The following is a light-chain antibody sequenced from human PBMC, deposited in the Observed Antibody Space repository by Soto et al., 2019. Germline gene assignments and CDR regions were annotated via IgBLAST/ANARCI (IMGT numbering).Light chain of an antibody. V-gene: IGKV3-20*01. CDR3: RQYGSSPMFT. Sequence: EIVLTQSPGTLSLSPGERATLSCRASQSVSSSYLAWYQQKPGQAPRLLIYGASRRATGIPDRFSGSGSGTDFTLTISRLEPEDFGVYYCRQYGSSPMFTFGPGTKVDIK. CDR2: GAS. J-gene: IGKJ3*01. CDR1: QSVSSSY.